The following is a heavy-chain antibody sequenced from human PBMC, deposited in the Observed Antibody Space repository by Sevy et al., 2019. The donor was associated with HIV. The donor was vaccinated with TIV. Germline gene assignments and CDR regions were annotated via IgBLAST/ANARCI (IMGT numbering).Heavy chain of an antibody. V-gene: IGHV3-30*04. CDR3: ARDLVGATSD. D-gene: IGHD1-26*01. Sequence: LSLTCAASGFTFSSYVMHWVRQAPGKGLEWVALIWDDGSDKYYADSVKGRFTISRDNSKNMLYLQINSLRPEDTAVYYCARDLVGATSDWGQGTLVTVSS. J-gene: IGHJ4*02. CDR1: GFTFSSYV. CDR2: IWDDGSDK.